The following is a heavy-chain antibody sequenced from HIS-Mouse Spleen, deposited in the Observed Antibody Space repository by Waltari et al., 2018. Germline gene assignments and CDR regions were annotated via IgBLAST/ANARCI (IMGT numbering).Heavy chain of an antibody. D-gene: IGHD6-13*01. J-gene: IGHJ2*01. V-gene: IGHV4-39*07. CDR2: IYYSGST. CDR1: GGSLSSSSYY. CDR3: AREIPYSSSWYDWYFDL. Sequence: LQESGPGLVKPSETLSLTCTVPGGSLSSSSYYWGWIRQPPGKGLDWIGSIYYSGSTHYNPSLKSRVTISVDTSKNQFSLKLSSVTAADTAVYYCAREIPYSSSWYDWYFDLWGRGTLVTVSS.